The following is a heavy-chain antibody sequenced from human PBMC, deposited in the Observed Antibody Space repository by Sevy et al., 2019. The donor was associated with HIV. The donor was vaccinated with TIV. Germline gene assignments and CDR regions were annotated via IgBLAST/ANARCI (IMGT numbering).Heavy chain of an antibody. J-gene: IGHJ3*02. Sequence: ASVKVSCKVSGYTLTELSMHWVRQAPGKGLEWMGGFDPEDGETIYAQKFQGRVTMTEDTSTDTAYIEQSSLRSEDTAVYYCATDPHRYDYGDYRGRSDAFDIWGQGTMVTVSS. D-gene: IGHD4-17*01. CDR1: GYTLTELS. V-gene: IGHV1-24*01. CDR2: FDPEDGET. CDR3: ATDPHRYDYGDYRGRSDAFDI.